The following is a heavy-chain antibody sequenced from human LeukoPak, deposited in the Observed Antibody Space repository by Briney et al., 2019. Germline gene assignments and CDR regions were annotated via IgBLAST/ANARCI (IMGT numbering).Heavy chain of an antibody. V-gene: IGHV3-48*04. J-gene: IGHJ4*02. CDR1: GFTFSSYS. CDR2: ISSSSSTI. Sequence: PGGSLRLSCAASGFTFSSYSMNWVRQAPGKGLEWVSYISSSSSTIYYADSVKGRFTISRDNAKNSLYLQMNSLRAEDTAVYYCAKEPRGKELLWFGELFDYFDYWGQGTLVTVSS. D-gene: IGHD3-10*01. CDR3: AKEPRGKELLWFGELFDYFDY.